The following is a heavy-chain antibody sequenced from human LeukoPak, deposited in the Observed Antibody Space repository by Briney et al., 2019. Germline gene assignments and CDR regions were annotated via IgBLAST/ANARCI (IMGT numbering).Heavy chain of an antibody. CDR2: ISGRDGST. CDR3: ARAGNTRFDY. CDR1: GFTFSSFA. J-gene: IGHJ4*02. V-gene: IGHV3-23*01. D-gene: IGHD2/OR15-2a*01. Sequence: GGYLRLSCAASGFTFSSFAMSWVRQAPGKGLEWVTGISGRDGSTYYADSVKGRFTISRDNSKNTLYLQMNSLRAEDTAVYYCARAGNTRFDYWGQGTLVTVSS.